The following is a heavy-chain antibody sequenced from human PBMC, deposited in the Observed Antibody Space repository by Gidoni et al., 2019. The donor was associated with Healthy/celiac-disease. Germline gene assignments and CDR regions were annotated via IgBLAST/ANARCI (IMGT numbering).Heavy chain of an antibody. CDR1: VGSFSGYY. V-gene: IGHV4-34*01. CDR3: ARGLLAGIAVAGTAGFDY. D-gene: IGHD6-19*01. J-gene: IGHJ4*02. Sequence: QVQLQQWGAGLLKPSETLSLTCAVYVGSFSGYYWSWIRQPPGKGREWIGEINPSGSTNYNPSLKSRVTISVDTSKNQFSLKLSSVTAADTAVYYCARGLLAGIAVAGTAGFDYWGQGTLVTVSS. CDR2: INPSGST.